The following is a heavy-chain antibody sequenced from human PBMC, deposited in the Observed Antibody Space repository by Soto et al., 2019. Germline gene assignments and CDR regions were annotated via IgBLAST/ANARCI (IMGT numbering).Heavy chain of an antibody. Sequence: GGSLRLSCAASGFTFSSYGMHWVRQAPGKGLEWVAVISYDGSNKYYADSVKGRFTISRDNSKNTLYLQMNSLRAEDTAVYYCAMQQLVLDPLYYYYGMDVWGQGTTVTVSS. D-gene: IGHD6-13*01. CDR1: GFTFSSYG. J-gene: IGHJ6*02. V-gene: IGHV3-30*03. CDR3: AMQQLVLDPLYYYYGMDV. CDR2: ISYDGSNK.